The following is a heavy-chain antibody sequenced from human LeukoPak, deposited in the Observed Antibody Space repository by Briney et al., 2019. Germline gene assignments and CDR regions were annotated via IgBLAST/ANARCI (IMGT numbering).Heavy chain of an antibody. CDR1: GGSISSHY. D-gene: IGHD5-12*01. CDR2: IYYSGST. J-gene: IGHJ6*03. CDR3: ARDNAGVSGHDKNYYYYYYMDV. V-gene: IGHV4-59*11. Sequence: SETLSLTCTVSGGSISSHYWSWIRQPPGKGLEWIGYIYYSGSTNYNPSLKSRVTMSVDTSKNQFSLKLSSVTAADTAVYYCARDNAGVSGHDKNYYYYYYMDVWGKGTTVTVSS.